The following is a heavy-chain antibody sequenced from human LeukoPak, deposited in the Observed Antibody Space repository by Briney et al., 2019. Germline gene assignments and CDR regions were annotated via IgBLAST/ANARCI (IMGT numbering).Heavy chain of an antibody. CDR3: ATSDTVSTYYWFDP. D-gene: IGHD5/OR15-5a*01. J-gene: IGHJ5*02. CDR2: IHYSGST. CDR1: GGSISSNTYY. Sequence: WETLSLTCTVSGGSISSNTYYWGWIRRPPGKGLEWIGNIHYSGSTYYNPSLKSRVTISVDTSKNQFSLNLSSLTAADTAVYYCATSDTVSTYYWFDPWGQGTLVTVSS. V-gene: IGHV4-39*01.